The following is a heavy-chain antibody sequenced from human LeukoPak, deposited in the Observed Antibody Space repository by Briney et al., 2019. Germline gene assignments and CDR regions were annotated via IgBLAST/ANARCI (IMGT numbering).Heavy chain of an antibody. CDR3: AIPGRGIAARDDAFDI. Sequence: SETLSLTCTVSGGSISSGSYYWSWIRQPAGKGLEWIGRIYTSGSTNYNPSLKSRVTISVDTSKNQFSLKLSSVTAADTAVYYCAIPGRGIAARDDAFDIWGQGTMVTVSS. CDR1: GGSISSGSYY. V-gene: IGHV4-61*02. CDR2: IYTSGST. J-gene: IGHJ3*02. D-gene: IGHD6-6*01.